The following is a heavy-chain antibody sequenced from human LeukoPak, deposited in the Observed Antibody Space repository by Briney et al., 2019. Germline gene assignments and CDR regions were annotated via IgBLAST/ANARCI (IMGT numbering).Heavy chain of an antibody. Sequence: PGGSLRLSCAASGFTVSSNSMSWVRQAPGKGLVWVSVIYSGGSTYYADSVKGRFTISRDNSKNTLYLQMNSLRAEDTAVYYCARFGGPNYGDIDCWGQGTLVTVSS. V-gene: IGHV3-66*01. D-gene: IGHD3-10*01. CDR2: IYSGGST. J-gene: IGHJ4*02. CDR1: GFTVSSNS. CDR3: ARFGGPNYGDIDC.